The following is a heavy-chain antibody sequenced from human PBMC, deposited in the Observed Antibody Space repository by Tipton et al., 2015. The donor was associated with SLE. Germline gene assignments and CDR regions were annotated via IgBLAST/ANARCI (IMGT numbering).Heavy chain of an antibody. J-gene: IGHJ2*01. Sequence: TLSLTCTVSGGSISSSSYYRGWIRQPPGKGLEWIGSIYYSGSTYYNPSLKSRVTISVDTSKNQFSLKLSSVTAADTAVYYCAREPLEVRDWFDLWGRGTLVTVSS. CDR2: IYYSGST. CDR1: GGSISSSSYY. D-gene: IGHD3-3*01. V-gene: IGHV4-39*07. CDR3: AREPLEVRDWFDL.